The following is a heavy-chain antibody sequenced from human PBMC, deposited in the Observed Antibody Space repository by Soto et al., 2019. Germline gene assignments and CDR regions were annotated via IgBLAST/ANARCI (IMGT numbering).Heavy chain of an antibody. CDR2: ISSSTHTI. V-gene: IGHV3-48*01. CDR3: ARDLGLRVFPDAYFDS. Sequence: EVQLVESGGGLVQPGGSLRLSCAASEFTFSTYGMNWVRQAPGKGLEWLSYISSSTHTIYYADSVKGRFTISRDNAKNSLYLQMNSLRAEDTAVYYCARDLGLRVFPDAYFDSWGQGTLVTVSP. J-gene: IGHJ4*02. D-gene: IGHD3-3*01. CDR1: EFTFSTYG.